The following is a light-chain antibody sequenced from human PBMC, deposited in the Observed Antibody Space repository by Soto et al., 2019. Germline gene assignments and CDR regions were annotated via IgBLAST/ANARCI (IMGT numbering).Light chain of an antibody. CDR2: EVS. J-gene: IGLJ2*01. CDR3: SSYTSRSTLT. Sequence: SVLTQPASVSGSPGQSITISCTGTSSDVGGYNYVSWYQQHPGKAPKLMIYEVSNRPSGISNRFSGSKSGNTASLTISGLQAEDEADYYCSSYTSRSTLTFGGGTKLTVL. CDR1: SSDVGGYNY. V-gene: IGLV2-14*01.